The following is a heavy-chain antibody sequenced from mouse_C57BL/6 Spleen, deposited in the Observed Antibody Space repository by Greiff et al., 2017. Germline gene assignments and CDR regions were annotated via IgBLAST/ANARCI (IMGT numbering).Heavy chain of an antibody. D-gene: IGHD2-5*01. CDR2: IYPGDGDT. J-gene: IGHJ2*01. CDR3: ARSGSNYYFDY. V-gene: IGHV1-82*01. Sequence: VQLQQSGPELVKPGASVKISCKAPGYAFSSSWMNWVKQRPGKGLEWIGRIYPGDGDTNYNGKFKGKATLTADKSSSTAYMQLSSLTSEDSAVYFCARSGSNYYFDYWGQGTTLTVSS. CDR1: GYAFSSSW.